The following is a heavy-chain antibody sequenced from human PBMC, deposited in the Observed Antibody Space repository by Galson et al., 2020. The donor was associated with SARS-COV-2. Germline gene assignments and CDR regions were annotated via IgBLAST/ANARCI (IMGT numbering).Heavy chain of an antibody. CDR1: GGSISSYY. J-gene: IGHJ4*02. Sequence: SETLSLTCTVSGGSISSYYWSWIRQPPGKGLEWIGYIYYSGSTNYNPSLKSQVTISVDTSKNQFSLKLSSVTAADTAVYYCARGGGGSYLAVDYWGQGPLVTFS. V-gene: IGHV4-59*01. CDR3: ARGGGGSYLAVDY. CDR2: IYYSGST. D-gene: IGHD1-26*01.